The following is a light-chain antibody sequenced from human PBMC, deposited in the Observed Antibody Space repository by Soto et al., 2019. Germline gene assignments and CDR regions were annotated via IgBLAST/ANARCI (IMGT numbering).Light chain of an antibody. CDR1: QSVIYD. V-gene: IGKV3-15*01. CDR2: GAS. Sequence: EIVLTQSPATLSVSPGERVTLSCRASQSVIYDLAWYQQKPGQAPRLLVYGASTRATDAPPRFRGSGSGADFSLTFSSLQSDDIATYHCQQYRGWPRTFGQ. CDR3: QQYRGWPRT. J-gene: IGKJ1*01.